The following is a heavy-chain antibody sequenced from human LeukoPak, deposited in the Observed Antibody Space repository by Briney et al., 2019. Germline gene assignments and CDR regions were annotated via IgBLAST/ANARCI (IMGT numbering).Heavy chain of an antibody. D-gene: IGHD6-19*01. Sequence: SETLSLTCAVYGGSFSDYYWTWIRQPPGKGLEWIGSIYYSGSTYYNPSLRSRVTISVDTSKNQFSLKLSSVTAADTAVYYCARQRGIAVAGTRYNWFDPWGQGTLVTVSS. CDR3: ARQRGIAVAGTRYNWFDP. J-gene: IGHJ5*02. CDR1: GGSFSDYY. V-gene: IGHV4-34*01. CDR2: IYYSGST.